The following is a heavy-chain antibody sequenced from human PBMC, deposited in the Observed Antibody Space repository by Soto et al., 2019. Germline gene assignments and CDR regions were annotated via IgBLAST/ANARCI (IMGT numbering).Heavy chain of an antibody. D-gene: IGHD1-26*01. V-gene: IGHV4-39*01. CDR2: VYYNGNT. Sequence: NPSETLSLTCTVSGGSTSSSSYQWVWIRQPPGKGLEWIGNVYYNGNTYYNPSLKSRVTISVDTSNNQFSLKVKSVTAADTAVYYCARLSGSYNDRYFDYWGQGTLVTVSS. CDR1: GGSTSSSSYQ. J-gene: IGHJ4*02. CDR3: ARLSGSYNDRYFDY.